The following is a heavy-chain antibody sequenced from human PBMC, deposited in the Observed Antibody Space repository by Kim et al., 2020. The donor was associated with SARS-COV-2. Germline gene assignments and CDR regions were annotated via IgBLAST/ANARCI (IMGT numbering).Heavy chain of an antibody. CDR2: IYYSGST. J-gene: IGHJ6*02. CDR3: ARGATASLYYYYGMDV. Sequence: SETLSLTCTVSGGSISSGGYYWSWIRQHPGKGLEWIGYIYYSGSTYYNPSLKSRVTISVDTSKNQFSLKLSSVTAADTAVYYCARGATASLYYYYGMDVWGQGTTVTVSS. D-gene: IGHD2-15*01. CDR1: GGSISSGGYY. V-gene: IGHV4-31*03.